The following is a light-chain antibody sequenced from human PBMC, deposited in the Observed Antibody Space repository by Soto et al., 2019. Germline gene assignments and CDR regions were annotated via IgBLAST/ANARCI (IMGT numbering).Light chain of an antibody. CDR1: QSLLHSDGYIY. J-gene: IGKJ1*01. Sequence: DIVMTQSPLSLPVTPGEPASISCRSSQSLLHSDGYIYLDWYLQRPGQSPQLLICLGSNRASQVPDRFSGSGSGTHFTLTISRVEAEDFGVYYCMQALQTPWTFGQGTRVEVK. CDR3: MQALQTPWT. V-gene: IGKV2-28*01. CDR2: LGS.